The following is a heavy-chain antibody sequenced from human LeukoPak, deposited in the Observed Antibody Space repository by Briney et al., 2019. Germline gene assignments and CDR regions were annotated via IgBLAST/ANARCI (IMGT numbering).Heavy chain of an antibody. CDR3: ARDQGREDNWFDP. CDR2: IYTSGST. Sequence: SSETLSLTCAVSGYSISSGYYWGWIRQPAGKGLEWIGRIYTSGSTNYNPSLKSRVTISVDTSKNQFSLKLSSVTAADTAVYYCARDQGREDNWFDPWGQGTLVTVSS. J-gene: IGHJ5*02. V-gene: IGHV4-61*02. CDR1: GYSISSGYY.